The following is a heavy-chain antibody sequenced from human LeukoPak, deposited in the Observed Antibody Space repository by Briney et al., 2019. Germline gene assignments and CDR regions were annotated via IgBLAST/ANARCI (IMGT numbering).Heavy chain of an antibody. J-gene: IGHJ4*02. CDR1: GYSFTSYW. D-gene: IGHD3-3*01. V-gene: IGHV5-51*01. CDR3: ARRYTIFGVVTIDY. CDR2: MYPSNSDT. Sequence: GESLKISCKGFGYSFTSYWIAWVRQMPGKGLEWMGIMYPSNSDTKYSPSFQGQVTISADKSISTAYLQWSSLKASDTAMYYCARRYTIFGVVTIDYWGQGTLVTVSS.